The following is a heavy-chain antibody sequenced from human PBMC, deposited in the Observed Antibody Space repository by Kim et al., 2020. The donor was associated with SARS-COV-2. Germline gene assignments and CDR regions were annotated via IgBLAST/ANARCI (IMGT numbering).Heavy chain of an antibody. V-gene: IGHV3-48*03. D-gene: IGHD4-4*01. J-gene: IGHJ6*02. Sequence: GGSLRLSCAASGFTFSSYEMNWVRQAPGKGLEWVSYISSSGSTIYYADSVKGRFTISRDNAKNSLYLQMNSLRAEDTAVYYCARGTTPIRYYGMEVWGQGTTVTVSS. CDR3: ARGTTPIRYYGMEV. CDR1: GFTFSSYE. CDR2: ISSSGSTI.